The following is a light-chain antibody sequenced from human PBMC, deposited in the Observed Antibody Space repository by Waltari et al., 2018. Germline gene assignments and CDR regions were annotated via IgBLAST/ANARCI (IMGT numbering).Light chain of an antibody. Sequence: QSALTQPASVSGSPGQSIAISCTGPRSDVGAYNYVSWYQQHPGNAPKVIIDDVSKRTSGISSRFSGYKSDNTASLTISGLQAEDEADYFCYSFAGYTTFYVFGSGTKVTVL. V-gene: IGLV2-23*02. CDR1: RSDVGAYNY. CDR2: DVS. J-gene: IGLJ1*01. CDR3: YSFAGYTTFYV.